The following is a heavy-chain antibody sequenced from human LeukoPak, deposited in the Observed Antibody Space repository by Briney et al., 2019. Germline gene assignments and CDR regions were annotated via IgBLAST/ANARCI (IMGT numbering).Heavy chain of an antibody. CDR2: ISSSGSTI. CDR3: ARDIDYGGNSDLDY. Sequence: GGSLRLSCAASGFTFSSYEMNRVRQAPGKGLEWVSYISSSGSTIYYADSVKGRFTISRDNAKNSLYLQMNSLRAEDTAVYYCARDIDYGGNSDLDYWGQGTLVTVSS. J-gene: IGHJ4*02. V-gene: IGHV3-48*03. D-gene: IGHD4-23*01. CDR1: GFTFSSYE.